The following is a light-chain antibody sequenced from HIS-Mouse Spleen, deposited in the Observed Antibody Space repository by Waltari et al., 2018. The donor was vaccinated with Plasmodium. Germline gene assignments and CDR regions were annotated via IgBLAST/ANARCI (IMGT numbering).Light chain of an antibody. CDR3: QQYNSYYT. CDR1: QSVSSS. CDR2: KAS. J-gene: IGKJ2*01. V-gene: IGKV1-5*03. Sequence: TQSPGTLSLSPGERATLSCRASQSVSSSYLAWYQQKPGKAPKLLIYKASSLESGVPSRFSGSGSGTEFTLTISSLQPDDFATYYCQQYNSYYTFGQGTKLEIK.